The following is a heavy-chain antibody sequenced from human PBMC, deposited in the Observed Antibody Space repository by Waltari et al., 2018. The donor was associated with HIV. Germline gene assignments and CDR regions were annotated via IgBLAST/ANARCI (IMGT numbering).Heavy chain of an antibody. CDR3: ARDDVLTGYASLFDF. CDR2: INQEVSDT. Sequence: VQLVESGGGLVQPGGSLRLSCAASGFTFSSYWMTWVRQAPGKGVEWDANINQEVSDTYYVDSVKGRFTIFRDNAKNSLFLQMNGLRVEDTSIYYCARDDVLTGYASLFDFWGQGTLVTVSS. J-gene: IGHJ4*02. V-gene: IGHV3-7*01. D-gene: IGHD3-9*01. CDR1: GFTFSSYW.